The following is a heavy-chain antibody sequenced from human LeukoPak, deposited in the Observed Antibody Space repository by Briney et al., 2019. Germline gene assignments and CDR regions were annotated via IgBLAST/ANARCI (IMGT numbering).Heavy chain of an antibody. Sequence: PSQTLSLTCTVSGGSISSGSYYWSWIRQPAGKGLEWIGRIYTSGSTNYNPSLKSRVTISVDTSKNQFSLKLSSVTAADTAVYYCARQSRYKSYSSSWLPGYWGQGTLVTVSS. CDR3: ARQSRYKSYSSSWLPGY. CDR1: GGSISSGSYY. V-gene: IGHV4-61*02. D-gene: IGHD6-13*01. CDR2: IYTSGST. J-gene: IGHJ4*02.